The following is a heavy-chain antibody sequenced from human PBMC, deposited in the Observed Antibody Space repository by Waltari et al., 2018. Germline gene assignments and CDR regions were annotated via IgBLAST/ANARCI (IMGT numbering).Heavy chain of an antibody. CDR3: ARGYYSPHP. V-gene: IGHV4-59*08. Sequence: QVQLQESGPGLVKPSETLSLTCTVSGGSISSYYWSWIRQPPGKGLEWIGYIYYRGSTSYDPSRKSRVTISADTSKNQFSLKLSSVTAADTAVYYCARGYYSPHPWGQGTLVTVSS. D-gene: IGHD3-22*01. CDR2: IYYRGST. J-gene: IGHJ5*02. CDR1: GGSISSYY.